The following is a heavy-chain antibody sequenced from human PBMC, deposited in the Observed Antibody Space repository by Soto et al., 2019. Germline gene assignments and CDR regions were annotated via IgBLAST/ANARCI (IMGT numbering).Heavy chain of an antibody. V-gene: IGHV4-59*08. CDR2: IYYSGST. CDR3: AGSNFDY. J-gene: IGHJ4*02. Sequence: SETLSLTCTVSGGSISSYYWSWIRQPPGKGLEWIGYIYYSGSTNYNPSLKSRVTISVDTSKNQFSLKLSSVTAADTAVYYCAGSNFDYWGQGTLVTVSS. CDR1: GGSISSYY.